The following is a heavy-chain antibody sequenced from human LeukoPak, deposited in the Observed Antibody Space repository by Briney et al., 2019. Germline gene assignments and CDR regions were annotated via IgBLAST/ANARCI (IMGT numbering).Heavy chain of an antibody. Sequence: SVTVPCKASGGTFSSYAISWVRQAPGQGLEWMGGIIPIFGTANYAQKFQGRVTITTDESTSTAYMELSSLRSEDTAVYYCALGSSGYYWVYWGQGTLVTVSS. D-gene: IGHD3-22*01. V-gene: IGHV1-69*05. CDR2: IIPIFGTA. CDR3: ALGSSGYYWVY. J-gene: IGHJ4*02. CDR1: GGTFSSYA.